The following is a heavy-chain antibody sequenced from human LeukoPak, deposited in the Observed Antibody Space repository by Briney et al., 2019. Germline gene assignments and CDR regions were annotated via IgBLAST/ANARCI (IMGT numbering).Heavy chain of an antibody. CDR2: IGTDGSGT. CDR1: GFTFSSYP. J-gene: IGHJ3*02. Sequence: PGGSLRLSCSASGFTFSSYPMHWVRQAPGKGLVWVSRIGTDGSGTAYADSVKGRFTISRDNAKNTLHLLMNSLRAEDTAVYYCARGSSYGFDIWGTGRWSPSLQ. V-gene: IGHV3-74*01. CDR3: ARGSSYGFDI.